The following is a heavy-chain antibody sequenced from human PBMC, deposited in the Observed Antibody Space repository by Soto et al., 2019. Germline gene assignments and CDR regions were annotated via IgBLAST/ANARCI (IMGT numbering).Heavy chain of an antibody. CDR1: GGSFSGYY. D-gene: IGHD6-13*01. Sequence: PSETLSLTCAVYGGSFSGYYWSWIRQPPGKGLEWIGEINHSGSTNYNPSLKSRVTISVDTSKNQFSLKLSSVTAADTAVYYCARVAAAAADKHFDDWGKGTLVTVSS. CDR3: ARVAAAAADKHFDD. V-gene: IGHV4-34*01. CDR2: INHSGST. J-gene: IGHJ4*02.